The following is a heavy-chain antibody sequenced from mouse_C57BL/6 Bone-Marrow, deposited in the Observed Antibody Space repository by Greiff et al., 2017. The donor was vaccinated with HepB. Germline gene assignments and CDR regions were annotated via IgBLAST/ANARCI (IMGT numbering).Heavy chain of an antibody. CDR3: ARGRYSNLYAMDY. J-gene: IGHJ4*01. V-gene: IGHV1-55*01. Sequence: QVQLQQPGAELVKPGASVKMSCKASGYTFTSYWITWVKQRPGQGLERIGDIYPGSGSTNYNEKFKSKATLTVDTSSSTAYMQLSSLTSEDSAVYYCARGRYSNLYAMDYWGQGTSVTVSS. CDR1: GYTFTSYW. CDR2: IYPGSGST. D-gene: IGHD2-5*01.